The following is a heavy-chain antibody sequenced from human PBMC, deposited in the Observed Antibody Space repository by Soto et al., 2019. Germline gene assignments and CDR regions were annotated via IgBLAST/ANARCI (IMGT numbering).Heavy chain of an antibody. CDR1: GFTCSTYS. V-gene: IGHV3-48*04. J-gene: IGHJ3*01. CDR3: ARGDYHDTSGPFSDAFDV. CDR2: ISSSSSTI. Sequence: PGGSLRLSCAASGFTCSTYSMNWVRQAPGKGLEWVSYISSSSSTIFYTDSVKGRFTISRDNAKKSLYLQMISLRAEDTAMYYCARGDYHDTSGPFSDAFDVWGQGTLVTVSS. D-gene: IGHD3-22*01.